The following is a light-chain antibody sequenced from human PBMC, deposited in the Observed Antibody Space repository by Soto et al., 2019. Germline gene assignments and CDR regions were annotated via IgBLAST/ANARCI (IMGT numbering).Light chain of an antibody. CDR2: DAS. CDR3: QQYNSWPET. J-gene: IGKJ1*01. V-gene: IGKV3-15*01. CDR1: QSVRSS. Sequence: EIVLTHSPGTLSLSPGERATLSCRASQSVRSSLAWYQQKPGQAPRLFIYDASTRATGIPARFSGSGSGTEFTLTISSLQSEDFAVYYCQQYNSWPETFGQGTKVDIK.